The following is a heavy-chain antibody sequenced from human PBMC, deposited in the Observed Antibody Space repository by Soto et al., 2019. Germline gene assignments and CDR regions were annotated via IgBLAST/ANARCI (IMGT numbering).Heavy chain of an antibody. Sequence: GGSRRLSCAASGFSFSSYAMSWVRQAPGKGLEWVSAIGGSRGSTYYADSVKGRFTISRDNSKNTLNLHMNSLRAEDTVIYYCAKEVDSSGWYDAFDIWGQGTMVTVSS. D-gene: IGHD6-19*01. V-gene: IGHV3-23*01. CDR3: AKEVDSSGWYDAFDI. CDR1: GFSFSSYA. J-gene: IGHJ3*02. CDR2: IGGSRGST.